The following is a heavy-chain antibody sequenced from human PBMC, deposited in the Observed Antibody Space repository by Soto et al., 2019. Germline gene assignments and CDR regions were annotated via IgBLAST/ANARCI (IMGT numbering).Heavy chain of an antibody. CDR1: GGSFSGYY. D-gene: IGHD6-13*01. CDR2: INHSGST. Sequence: SETLSLTCAVYGGSFSGYYWSWIRQPPGKGLEWIGEINHSGSTNYNPSLKSRVTISVDTSKNQFSLKLSSVTAADTAVYYCARSYTAPPYSSSWPATYNWFDPWGQGTLVTVSS. V-gene: IGHV4-34*01. J-gene: IGHJ5*02. CDR3: ARSYTAPPYSSSWPATYNWFDP.